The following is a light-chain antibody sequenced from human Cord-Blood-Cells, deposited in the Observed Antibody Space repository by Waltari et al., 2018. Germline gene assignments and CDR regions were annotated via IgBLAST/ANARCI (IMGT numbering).Light chain of an antibody. Sequence: EIVLTQSPATRSLSPGERANLSCRASQSVSSYLAWYQQKPGQAPRLLIYDASNRATGIPARFSGSGSGTDFTLTISSLEPEDFAVYYCQQRSNWPPLTFGGGTKVEIK. CDR3: QQRSNWPPLT. CDR1: QSVSSY. CDR2: DAS. V-gene: IGKV3-11*01. J-gene: IGKJ4*01.